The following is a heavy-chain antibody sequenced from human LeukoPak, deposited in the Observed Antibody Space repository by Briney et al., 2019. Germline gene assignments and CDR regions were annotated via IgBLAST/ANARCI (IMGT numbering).Heavy chain of an antibody. D-gene: IGHD1-26*01. Sequence: ASVKVSCKASGYTFTSYGISWVRQAPGQGLEWMGWISAYNGNTNYAQKLQGRVTMTTDTSTSTAYMELSSLRSEDTAVYYCARDREPSGSYGYWGQGTLVTVSS. CDR3: ARDREPSGSYGY. V-gene: IGHV1-18*01. J-gene: IGHJ4*02. CDR2: ISAYNGNT. CDR1: GYTFTSYG.